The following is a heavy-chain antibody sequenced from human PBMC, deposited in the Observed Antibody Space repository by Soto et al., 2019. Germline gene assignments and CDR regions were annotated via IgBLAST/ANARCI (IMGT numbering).Heavy chain of an antibody. V-gene: IGHV3-23*01. CDR2: LIESGADT. CDR3: ARDRVESGYPEYFQH. CDR1: GLTFSNYG. J-gene: IGHJ1*01. D-gene: IGHD3-22*01. Sequence: PGGSLRLSCAASGLTFSNYGMRWFRLAPGKGLEWVSGLIESGADTYYADSVKGRFTISRDNSRNMLYLQMNSLRAVDTAVYYCARDRVESGYPEYFQHWGQGTLVTVSS.